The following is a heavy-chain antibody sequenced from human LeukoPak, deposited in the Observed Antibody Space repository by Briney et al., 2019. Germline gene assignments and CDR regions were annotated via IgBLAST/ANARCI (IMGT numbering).Heavy chain of an antibody. Sequence: ASVKVSCKAPGYTFTSYYMHWVRQATGQGLEWIGWMNPNSGNTDYAQKFQGRVTFMRNTSISTAYMELSSLRSEDTAVYYCATTNYYESNYWGQGTLVTVSS. CDR3: ATTNYYESNY. CDR1: GYTFTSYY. V-gene: IGHV1-8*03. CDR2: MNPNSGNT. D-gene: IGHD3-3*01. J-gene: IGHJ4*02.